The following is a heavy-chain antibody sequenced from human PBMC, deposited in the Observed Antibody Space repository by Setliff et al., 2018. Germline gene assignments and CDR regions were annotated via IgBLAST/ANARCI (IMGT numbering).Heavy chain of an antibody. CDR3: SSAGHSGSWFPFDAFNI. V-gene: IGHV3-21*01. CDR1: GFTFSTHS. CDR2: ISRSSTYI. D-gene: IGHD6-13*01. Sequence: PGGSLRLSCAASGFTFSTHSMNWVRQAPGKGLEWVSSISRSSTYIYYADSMKGRFTISRDNAKNLLYLQMNSLRAEDTAVYYCSSAGHSGSWFPFDAFNIWGQETMVTVSS. J-gene: IGHJ3*02.